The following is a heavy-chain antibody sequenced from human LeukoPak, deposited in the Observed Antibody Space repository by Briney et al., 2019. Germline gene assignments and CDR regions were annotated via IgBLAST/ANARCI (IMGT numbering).Heavy chain of an antibody. Sequence: SETLSLTCTASGGSISSYYWSWIRQPPGKGLEWIGYIYYSGSTNYNPSLKSRVTISVDTSKNQFSLKLSSVTAADTAVYYCARDSNYGSGSFGFDYWGQGTLVTVSS. V-gene: IGHV4-59*01. CDR1: GGSISSYY. D-gene: IGHD3-10*01. J-gene: IGHJ4*02. CDR3: ARDSNYGSGSFGFDY. CDR2: IYYSGST.